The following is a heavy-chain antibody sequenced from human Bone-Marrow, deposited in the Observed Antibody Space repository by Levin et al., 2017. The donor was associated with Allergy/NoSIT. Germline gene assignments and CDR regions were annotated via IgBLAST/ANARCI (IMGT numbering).Heavy chain of an antibody. CDR2: ISWSGHKK. CDR1: GFRFGDYA. J-gene: IGHJ4*02. Sequence: GGSLRLSCAASGFRFGDYAMSWARQAPGKGLEWVAGISWSGHKKGYAASARGRFTISRDNAKSSVFLEMSSLRVEDTAFYYCASLGGGSGYWGQGTLVTVSS. V-gene: IGHV3-20*04. D-gene: IGHD3-10*01. CDR3: ASLGGGSGY.